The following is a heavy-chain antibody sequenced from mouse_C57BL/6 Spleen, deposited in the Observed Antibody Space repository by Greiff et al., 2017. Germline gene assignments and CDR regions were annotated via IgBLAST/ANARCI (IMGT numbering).Heavy chain of an antibody. J-gene: IGHJ2*01. D-gene: IGHD4-1*01. V-gene: IGHV1-26*01. CDR3: ARSNWDGDFDY. CDR1: GYTFTDYY. CDR2: INPNNGGT. Sequence: EVQLQQSGPELVKPGASVKISCKASGYTFTDYYMNWVKQSHGKSLEWIGDINPNNGGTSYNQKFKGKATLTVDKSSSTAYMELRSLTSEDSAVYYCARSNWDGDFDYWGQGTTLTVSS.